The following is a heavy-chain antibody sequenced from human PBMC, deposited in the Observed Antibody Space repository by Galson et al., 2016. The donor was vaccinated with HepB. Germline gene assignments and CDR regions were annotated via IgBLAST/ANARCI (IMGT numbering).Heavy chain of an antibody. J-gene: IGHJ3*02. D-gene: IGHD3-3*01. Sequence: SVKVSCKASGYTFTAYYMHWLRQAPGQGLEWMGTINTSGGSRSYAQKFQGRVTMTRDTSTRTVYMELSSLISEDTAVYYCARGFGVAMEPPYAFDIWGQGTVVTVSS. CDR1: GYTFTAYY. CDR2: INTSGGSR. V-gene: IGHV1-46*01. CDR3: ARGFGVAMEPPYAFDI.